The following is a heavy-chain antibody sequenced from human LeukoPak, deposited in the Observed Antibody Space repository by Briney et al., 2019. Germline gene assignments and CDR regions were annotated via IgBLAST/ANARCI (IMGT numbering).Heavy chain of an antibody. D-gene: IGHD6-13*01. J-gene: IGHJ4*02. Sequence: ASVKVSCKASGYTFTGYYMHWVRQAPGQGLEWMGWINPNSGGTNYVQKFQGRVTMTRDTSISTAYMELSRLRSDDTAVYYCARDVGIAAAGTGYYFDYWGQGTLVTVSS. CDR3: ARDVGIAAAGTGYYFDY. CDR2: INPNSGGT. V-gene: IGHV1-2*02. CDR1: GYTFTGYY.